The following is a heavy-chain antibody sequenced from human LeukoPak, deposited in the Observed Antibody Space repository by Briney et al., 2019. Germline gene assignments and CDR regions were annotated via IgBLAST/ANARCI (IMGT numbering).Heavy chain of an antibody. CDR1: GDSINSLDL. D-gene: IGHD3-22*01. V-gene: IGHV4-4*02. J-gene: IGHJ4*02. CDR3: AGLVGRYSSGLYYYYFDY. CDR2: MYLSGTT. Sequence: PSETLSLTCTVSGDSINSLDLWSWVRQPPGKGLAWIGEMYLSGTTHSNPSVKSRVTISIDKSKNQFFLNLSSVTAADTAVYYCAGLVGRYSSGLYYYYFDYWGQGTLVTVSS.